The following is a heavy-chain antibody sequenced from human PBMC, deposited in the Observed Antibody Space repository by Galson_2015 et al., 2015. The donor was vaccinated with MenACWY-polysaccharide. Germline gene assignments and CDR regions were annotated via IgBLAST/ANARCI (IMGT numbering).Heavy chain of an antibody. V-gene: IGHV4-39*02. D-gene: IGHD3-3*01. J-gene: IGHJ3*02. CDR1: GGSISSGSYY. Sequence: ETLSLTCTVSGGSISSGSYYWGWIRQPPGKGLEWIGSIYYSGSTYYNPSLKSRVTTSVDTSKNQFSLKLSSVTAADTAVYYCAGDDYTIWGQGTMVTVSS. CDR3: AGDDYTI. CDR2: IYYSGST.